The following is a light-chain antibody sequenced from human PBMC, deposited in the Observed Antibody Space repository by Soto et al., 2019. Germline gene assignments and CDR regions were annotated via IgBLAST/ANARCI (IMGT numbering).Light chain of an antibody. CDR3: QQYGSSPPIFT. CDR1: QSVSSNY. Sequence: EIVLTQSPGTLSLSPGERATLSCRASQSVSSNYLDWYQQKPGQAPRLIIYGASSRATGIPDRFSGSGSGTDFTLTISRLEPEDFAVYYCQQYGSSPPIFTFGPGNKVDIK. CDR2: GAS. V-gene: IGKV3-20*01. J-gene: IGKJ3*01.